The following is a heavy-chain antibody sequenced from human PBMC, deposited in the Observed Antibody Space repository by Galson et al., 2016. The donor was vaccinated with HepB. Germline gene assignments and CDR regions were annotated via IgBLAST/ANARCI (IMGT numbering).Heavy chain of an antibody. CDR1: GYIFSNYA. J-gene: IGHJ6*02. CDR3: ASIAAAGYYYGMDV. V-gene: IGHV3-23*01. CDR2: MSDSGEST. D-gene: IGHD6-13*01. Sequence: SLRLSCAASGYIFSNYAMTWVRQAPGKGLEWVLLMSDSGESTYYADSVKGRFTISRDNSKNTLYLQMNSLRAEDTAVYYCASIAAAGYYYGMDVWGQGTTVTVSS.